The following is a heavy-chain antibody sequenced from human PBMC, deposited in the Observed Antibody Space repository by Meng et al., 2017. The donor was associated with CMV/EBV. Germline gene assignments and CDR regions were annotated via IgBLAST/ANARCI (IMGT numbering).Heavy chain of an antibody. CDR3: AREGQLEWFRISSYGMDV. CDR1: GYTFPSYG. D-gene: IGHD3-3*01. J-gene: IGHJ6*02. CDR2: ISAYNGNI. Sequence: SVTVSCQASGYTFPSYGISWVRQAPGPGLEWMGWISAYNGNINYAQKLQGRVTMTTDTSTSTAYMELRSLRSDDAAVYYCAREGQLEWFRISSYGMDVWGQGTTVTVSS. V-gene: IGHV1-18*01.